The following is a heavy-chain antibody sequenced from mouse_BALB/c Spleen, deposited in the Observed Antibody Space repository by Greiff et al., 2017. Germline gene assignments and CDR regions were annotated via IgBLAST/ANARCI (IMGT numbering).Heavy chain of an antibody. CDR1: GYTFTDYE. J-gene: IGHJ1*01. D-gene: IGHD2-4*01. V-gene: IGHV1-15*01. CDR3: RGITTRSRYWYFDV. Sequence: VKLVESGAELVRPGASVTLSCKASGYTFTDYEMHWVKQTPVHGLEWIGAIDPETGGTAYNQKFKGKATLTADKSSSTAYMELRSLTSEDSAVYYCRGITTRSRYWYFDVWGAGTTVTVSS. CDR2: IDPETGGT.